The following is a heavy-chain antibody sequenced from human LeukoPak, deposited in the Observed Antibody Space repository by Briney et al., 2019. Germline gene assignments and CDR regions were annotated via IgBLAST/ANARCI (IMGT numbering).Heavy chain of an antibody. V-gene: IGHV4-59*11. CDR3: VRENYFDK. J-gene: IGHJ4*02. CDR1: GGSISGHY. Sequence: SETLSLTCTVSGGSISGHYWGWIRQPPGKGLEWIGYIHYSGRTGYKPSLKSRLTLSVDTSRSRFSLKLRSVSAADTAVYYCVRENYFDKWGQGTLVTVSS. CDR2: IHYSGRT.